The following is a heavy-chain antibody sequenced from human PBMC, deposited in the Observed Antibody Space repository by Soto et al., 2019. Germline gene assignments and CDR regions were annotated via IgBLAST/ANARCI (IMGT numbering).Heavy chain of an antibody. D-gene: IGHD5-18*01. CDR2: IIPIFATA. J-gene: IGHJ3*02. CDR3: ARSEYSYGLGI. V-gene: IGHV1-69*05. CDR1: GGTFSSFG. Sequence: ASVKVSCKASGGTFSSFGISWVRQAPGQGLEWMGGIIPIFATANYAQKFQGWVTMTRDTSISTAYMELSRLRSDDTAVYYCARSEYSYGLGIWGQGTMVTVSS.